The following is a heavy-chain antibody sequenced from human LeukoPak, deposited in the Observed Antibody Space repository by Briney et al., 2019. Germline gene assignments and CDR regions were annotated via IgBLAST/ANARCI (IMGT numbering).Heavy chain of an antibody. J-gene: IGHJ4*02. D-gene: IGHD3-22*01. CDR1: GFTFSSYG. CDR2: IYSGGNT. Sequence: GGTLRLSCAASGFTFSSYGMSWVRQAPGKGLECVSVIYSGGNTYYADSVKGRFTISRDNSKNTLYLQMNSLRAEDTAVYYCARKTDSGGQGDYWGPGTLVTVSS. V-gene: IGHV3-66*01. CDR3: ARKTDSGGQGDY.